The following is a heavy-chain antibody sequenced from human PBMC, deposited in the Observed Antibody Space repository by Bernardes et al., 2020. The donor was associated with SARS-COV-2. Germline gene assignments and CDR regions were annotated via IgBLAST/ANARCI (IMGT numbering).Heavy chain of an antibody. D-gene: IGHD2-15*01. V-gene: IGHV4-31*01. CDR1: GASIRGGDYH. CDR2: IYYSGST. Sequence: SETLSLTCTVSGASIRGGDYHWSWIRQLPGKGLEWIGYIYYSGSTYYNPSLESLVIITLDTSKNQFSLSLSPVTAADTAVYYCARLKNRYCSGGTCYSDNWFDSWGQGTLVTVSS. J-gene: IGHJ5*01. CDR3: ARLKNRYCSGGTCYSDNWFDS.